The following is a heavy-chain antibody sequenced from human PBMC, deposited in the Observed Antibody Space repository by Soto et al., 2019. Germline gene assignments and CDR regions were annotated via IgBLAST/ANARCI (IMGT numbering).Heavy chain of an antibody. D-gene: IGHD2-2*01. V-gene: IGHV4-61*01. CDR2: IYYSGST. CDR1: GGSVSSGSYY. J-gene: IGHJ6*02. CDR3: ASTRNYCSSTSCLYGMDV. Sequence: SETLSLTCTVSGGSVSSGSYYWSWIRQPPGKGLEWIGYIYYSGSTNYNPSLKSRVTISVDTSKNQFSLKLSSVTAADTAVYYFASTRNYCSSTSCLYGMDVWGQGTTVTVSS.